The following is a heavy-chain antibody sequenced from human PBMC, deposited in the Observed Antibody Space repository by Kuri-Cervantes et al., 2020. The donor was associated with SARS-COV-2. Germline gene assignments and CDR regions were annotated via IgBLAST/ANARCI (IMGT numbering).Heavy chain of an antibody. V-gene: IGHV1-69*13. CDR3: ARDFIDRGRHYDSSGYSFENYYYYYYMDV. J-gene: IGHJ6*03. CDR2: IIPIFGTA. D-gene: IGHD3-22*01. Sequence: SVKVSCKASGGTLSSYTISWVRQAPGQGLEWMGGIIPIFGTANYAQKFQGRVTITADESTSTAYMELSSLRSEDTAVYYCARDFIDRGRHYDSSGYSFENYYYYYYMDVWGKGTTVTVSS. CDR1: GGTLSSYT.